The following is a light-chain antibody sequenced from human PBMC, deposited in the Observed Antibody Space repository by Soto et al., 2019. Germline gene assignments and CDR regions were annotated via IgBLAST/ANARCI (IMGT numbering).Light chain of an antibody. J-gene: IGLJ1*01. CDR1: NSDVGGYNA. CDR2: DVT. Sequence: QSALTQPASVSGSPGQSITISCTGTNSDVGGYNAVSWYQQYPDKAPKLMIYDVTNRPSGGSTRFSGSKSGNTASLTISGLQAEDEADDYCASSASDGTNVFGNGTKVTVL. CDR3: ASSASDGTNV. V-gene: IGLV2-14*01.